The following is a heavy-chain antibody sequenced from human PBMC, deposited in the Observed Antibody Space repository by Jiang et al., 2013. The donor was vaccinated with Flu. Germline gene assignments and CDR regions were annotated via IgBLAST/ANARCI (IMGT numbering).Heavy chain of an antibody. Sequence: SGAEVKKPGASVKVSCKASGYTFTNHAIHWVRQAPGQRLEWMGWINTGNGNTKYSQKFQGRVTLTRDTSANTAYVELSSLTFEDTAAYYCARREVRHFDYWGQGTLVTVSS. V-gene: IGHV1-3*04. CDR3: ARREVRHFDY. CDR1: GYTFTNHA. D-gene: IGHD1-26*01. J-gene: IGHJ4*02. CDR2: INTGNGNT.